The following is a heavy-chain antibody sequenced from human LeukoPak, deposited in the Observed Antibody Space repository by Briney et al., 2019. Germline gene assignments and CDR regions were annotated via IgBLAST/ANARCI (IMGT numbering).Heavy chain of an antibody. D-gene: IGHD1-1*01. CDR3: ARDPQQLMYAFDI. CDR2: IGSSSSYI. CDR1: GFTFSIYT. V-gene: IGHV3-21*01. Sequence: GGSLRLSCAASGFTFSIYTMNWVRQAPGKGLESVSSIGSSSSYIYYADSVKGRFTISRDNAKNSLYLQMNSLRAEDTAVYYCARDPQQLMYAFDIWGQGTMVTVSS. J-gene: IGHJ3*02.